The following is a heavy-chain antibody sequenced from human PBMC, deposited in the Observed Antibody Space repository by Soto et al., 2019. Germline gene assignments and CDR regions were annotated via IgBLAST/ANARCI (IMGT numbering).Heavy chain of an antibody. J-gene: IGHJ4*02. CDR1: GFSLTSRPMG. CDR2: IYWDDDK. CDR3: AHRLSGYNWNGGYFDY. D-gene: IGHD1-1*01. V-gene: IGHV2-5*02. Sequence: QITLKESAPTRVKPTQTLTLTCTFSGFSLTSRPMGVGWIRQPPGKALEWLAFIYWDDDKRYSPSLRSRLSITKDHSGNQVVLTMTNTDPVDTATYYCAHRLSGYNWNGGYFDYWGQGVLVTVSS.